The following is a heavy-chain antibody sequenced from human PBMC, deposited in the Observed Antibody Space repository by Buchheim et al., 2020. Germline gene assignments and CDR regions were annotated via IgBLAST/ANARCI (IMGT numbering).Heavy chain of an antibody. CDR2: INPNSGGT. J-gene: IGHJ6*03. V-gene: IGHV1-2*04. CDR1: GYTFTGYY. Sequence: QVQLVQSGAEVKKPGASVKVSCRASGYTFTGYYMHWVRQAPGQGLEWMGWINPNSGGTNYSQKFQGWVTMTRDTSISTAYMELSRLRSDDTAVYYWARDRAYSGSYFHMDVWGKGTT. D-gene: IGHD1-26*01. CDR3: ARDRAYSGSYFHMDV.